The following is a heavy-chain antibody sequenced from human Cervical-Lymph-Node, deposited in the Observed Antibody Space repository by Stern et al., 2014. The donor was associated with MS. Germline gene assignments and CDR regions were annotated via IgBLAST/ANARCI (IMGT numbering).Heavy chain of an antibody. CDR3: ARDGRHSYTYALDV. J-gene: IGHJ6*02. D-gene: IGHD2-2*02. V-gene: IGHV1-69*01. CDR1: GGTFSVYA. Sequence: QVQLVQSGAEVKKPGSSVKISCKASGGTFSVYAINWLRQAPGQGLEWMRGIIPVLGTANYAQKFQGRVTITADESTRTTAMQLSSLRSNDTAVYYCARDGRHSYTYALDVWGQGTTVTVSS. CDR2: IIPVLGTA.